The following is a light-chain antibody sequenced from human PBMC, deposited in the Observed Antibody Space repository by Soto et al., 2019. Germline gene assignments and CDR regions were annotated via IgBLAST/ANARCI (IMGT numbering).Light chain of an antibody. CDR3: NQYGISLSWT. CDR2: GAS. CDR1: QSVSSSY. Sequence: EVVLTQSPGTLSLSPGERATLSCRASQSVSSSYLAWYQQIPGQAPRLLIFGASRRATGIPDRFIGSGSGTDFTITISRLEPEDFAVYYCNQYGISLSWTFGQGTKVEVK. V-gene: IGKV3-20*01. J-gene: IGKJ1*01.